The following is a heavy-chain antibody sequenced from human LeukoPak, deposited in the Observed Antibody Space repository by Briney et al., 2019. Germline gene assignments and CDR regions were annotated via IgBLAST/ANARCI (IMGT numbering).Heavy chain of an antibody. J-gene: IGHJ4*02. CDR1: GGSVSSGSYY. V-gene: IGHV4-61*01. CDR3: ARVVGGTYDY. Sequence: SETLSLTCTVSGGSVSSGSYYWSWIRQPPGKGLEWIGYIYYSGSTNYNPSLKSRVTISVDTSKNQFSLKLSSVTAADTAVYYCARVVGGTYDYWGQGTLVTVSS. D-gene: IGHD6-19*01. CDR2: IYYSGST.